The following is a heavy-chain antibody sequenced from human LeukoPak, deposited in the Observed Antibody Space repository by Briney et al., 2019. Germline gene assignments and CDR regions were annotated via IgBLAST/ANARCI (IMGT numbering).Heavy chain of an antibody. J-gene: IGHJ4*02. CDR2: ISSGSSYI. V-gene: IGHV3-21*01. CDR3: ARLVGATDSPSDY. D-gene: IGHD1-26*01. CDR1: GFTFSSYN. Sequence: GGSLRLSCAASGFTFSSYNMNWVRQSPGKGLEWGSCISSGSSYIYYADSVKGRFTISRDNAKNSLYLQMNSLRAEDTAVYYCARLVGATDSPSDYWGQASLVTVSS.